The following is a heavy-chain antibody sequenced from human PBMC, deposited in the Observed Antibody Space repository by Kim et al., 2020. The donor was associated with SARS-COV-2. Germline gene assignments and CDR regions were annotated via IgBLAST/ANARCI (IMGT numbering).Heavy chain of an antibody. D-gene: IGHD3-9*01. Sequence: GGSLRLSCAVSGFTFSSYGMHWVRQAPGKGLERVAVIWYDGSNKYYADSVKGRFTISRDNSKNTLYLQMNSLRAEDTAVYYCARGKSYYDILTGYYPNFDYWGQGTLVTVSS. CDR2: IWYDGSNK. V-gene: IGHV3-33*01. J-gene: IGHJ4*02. CDR1: GFTFSSYG. CDR3: ARGKSYYDILTGYYPNFDY.